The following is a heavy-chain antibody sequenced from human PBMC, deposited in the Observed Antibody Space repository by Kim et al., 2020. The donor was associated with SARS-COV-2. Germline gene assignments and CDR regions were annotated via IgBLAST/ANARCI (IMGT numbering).Heavy chain of an antibody. CDR3: ARSYGSGATLYYYYAMDV. V-gene: IGHV3-13*01. J-gene: IGHJ6*02. Sequence: GGSLRLSCAASGFTFSSYDMHWVRQAPGKGLEWVSAIATAGDTYYPGSVKGRFTISRENAKNSLYLQMNSLRAGDTAVYYCARSYGSGATLYYYYAMDVWGQGTTVTVSS. CDR2: IATAGDT. D-gene: IGHD3-10*01. CDR1: GFTFSSYD.